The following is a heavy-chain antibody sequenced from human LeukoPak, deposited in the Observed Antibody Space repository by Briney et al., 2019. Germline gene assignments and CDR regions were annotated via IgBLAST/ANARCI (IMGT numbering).Heavy chain of an antibody. CDR3: VRHNYGYDY. CDR1: GFTFNTYW. Sequence: GGSLRLSCAASGFTFNTYWMHWVRQAPGGGPVWVAHILNDGGSTSYADSVKGRFIISRDNAKNMLSLQMNSLRAEDTAVYYCVRHNYGYDYWGQGTPVTVSS. J-gene: IGHJ4*02. V-gene: IGHV3-74*01. D-gene: IGHD5-18*01. CDR2: ILNDGGST.